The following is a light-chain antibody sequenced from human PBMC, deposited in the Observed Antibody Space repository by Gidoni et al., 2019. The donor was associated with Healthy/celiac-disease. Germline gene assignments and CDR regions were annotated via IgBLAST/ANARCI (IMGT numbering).Light chain of an antibody. CDR2: AAS. J-gene: IGKJ3*01. Sequence: DIQMTQSPSSLSASVGDRVTITCRASQSISSYLNWYQQKPGKAPKQLIYAASSLQSGGPSRFSSSGSWTDFTLTISSLQPEDVATYYCQQSYSTLGFTFGPGTKVDIK. CDR3: QQSYSTLGFT. CDR1: QSISSY. V-gene: IGKV1-39*01.